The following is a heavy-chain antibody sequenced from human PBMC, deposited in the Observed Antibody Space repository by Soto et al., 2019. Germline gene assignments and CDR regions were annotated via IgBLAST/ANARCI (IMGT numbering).Heavy chain of an antibody. D-gene: IGHD4-4*01. Sequence: QVHLVESGGDVVQPGRSLRLSCAASGFTFRDYIIHWVRQAPGKGLEWVTLISNDETTKYIADSVKGRFTISRDNSKNTVNLQMNSLRPEDTAIYYCARKGLGALRDHYKHLDVWGQGTTVTVSS. V-gene: IGHV3-30*04. CDR3: ARKGLGALRDHYKHLDV. J-gene: IGHJ6*02. CDR1: GFTFRDYI. CDR2: ISNDETTK.